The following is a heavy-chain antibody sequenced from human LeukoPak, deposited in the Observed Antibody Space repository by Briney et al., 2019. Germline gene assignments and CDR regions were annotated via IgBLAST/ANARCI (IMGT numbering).Heavy chain of an antibody. J-gene: IGHJ4*02. D-gene: IGHD2-15*01. CDR3: ARPRGYCSGGSCQFDY. CDR1: GYTFTSYA. V-gene: IGHV1-69*06. CDR2: IIPIFGTA. Sequence: ASVKVSCKASGYTFTSYAMHWVRQAPGQGLEWMGGIIPIFGTANYAQKFQGRVTITADKSTSTAYMELSSLRSEDTAVYYCARPRGYCSGGSCQFDYWGQGTLVTVSS.